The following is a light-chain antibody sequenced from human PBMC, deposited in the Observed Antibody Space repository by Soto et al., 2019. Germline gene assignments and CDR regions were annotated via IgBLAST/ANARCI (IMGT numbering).Light chain of an antibody. V-gene: IGKV1-33*01. CDR3: QQYDNLPPGGT. CDR1: QDISNY. Sequence: DIQMTQSPSSLSASVGDRVTITCQASQDISNYLNWYQQKPGKAPKLLIYDASNLETGVPSRFSGSGSGTDFTFTISSLQPEDIATYYCQQYDNLPPGGTFCQGTRLEIK. CDR2: DAS. J-gene: IGKJ5*01.